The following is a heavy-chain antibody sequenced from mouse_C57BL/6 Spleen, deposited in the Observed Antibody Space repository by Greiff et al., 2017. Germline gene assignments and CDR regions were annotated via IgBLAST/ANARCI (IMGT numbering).Heavy chain of an antibody. J-gene: IGHJ2*01. CDR1: GYTFTDYY. CDR2: INPYNGGT. D-gene: IGHD1-1*01. CDR3: ARDGSSYGFDC. V-gene: IGHV1-19*01. Sequence: EVKLQQSGPVLVKPGASVKMSCKASGYTFTDYYMNWVKQSHGKSLEWIGVINPYNGGTSYNQKFKGKATLTVDKSSSTAYMELNSLASEVSAVXYWARDGSSYGFDCWGEGTTLTVSS.